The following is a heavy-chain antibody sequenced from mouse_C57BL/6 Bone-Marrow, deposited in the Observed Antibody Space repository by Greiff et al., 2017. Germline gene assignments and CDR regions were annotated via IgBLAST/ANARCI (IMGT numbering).Heavy chain of an antibody. V-gene: IGHV5-9*01. CDR2: ISGGGGNT. D-gene: IGHD2-5*01. J-gene: IGHJ2*01. CDR1: GFTFSSYT. Sequence: EVMLVESGGGLVKPGGSLKLSCAASGFTFSSYTMSWVRQTPEKRLEWVATISGGGGNTYYPDSVKGRFTISRDNAKNTLYLQMSSLRSEDTALYYCARHNYSNFGYWGQGTTLTVSS. CDR3: ARHNYSNFGY.